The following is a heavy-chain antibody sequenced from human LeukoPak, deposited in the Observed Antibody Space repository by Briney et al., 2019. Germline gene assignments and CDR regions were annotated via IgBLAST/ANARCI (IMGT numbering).Heavy chain of an antibody. Sequence: SETLSLTCAVYGGSFSGYYWSWIRQPPGKGLEWIGEINHSGSTNYNPSLKSRVTISVGTSKNQFSLKLSSVTAADTAVYYCARLLGEGATREDYWGQGTLVTVSS. D-gene: IGHD1-26*01. CDR2: INHSGST. CDR1: GGSFSGYY. J-gene: IGHJ4*02. CDR3: ARLLGEGATREDY. V-gene: IGHV4-34*01.